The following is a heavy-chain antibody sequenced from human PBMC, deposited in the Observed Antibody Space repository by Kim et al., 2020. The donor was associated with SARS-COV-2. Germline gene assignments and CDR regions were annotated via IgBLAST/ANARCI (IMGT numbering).Heavy chain of an antibody. D-gene: IGHD6-6*01. CDR2: ISENDRGN. V-gene: IGHV3-23*01. Sequence: GGSLRLSCAASGFTFSDYHISWARQAPGKGQEWESTISENDRGNDYEHPKKDRFTVSTDNTKNTMYLQMNSPRAEAKAVYYCAKHHSSGRHCYFD. CDR3: AKHHSSGRHCYFD. CDR1: GFTFSDYH. J-gene: IGHJ4*01.